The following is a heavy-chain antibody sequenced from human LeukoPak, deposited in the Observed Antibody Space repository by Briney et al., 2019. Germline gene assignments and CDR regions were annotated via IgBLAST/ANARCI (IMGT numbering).Heavy chain of an antibody. D-gene: IGHD4-17*01. Sequence: SETLSLTCAVYGGSFSGYYWSWIRQPPGKGLEWIGEINHSGSTNYNPSLKSRVTISVDTSKNQFSLKLSSVTAADTAVYYCARVTMTTVTYYFDHWGQGTLVTVSS. V-gene: IGHV4-34*01. CDR2: INHSGST. CDR1: GGSFSGYY. J-gene: IGHJ4*02. CDR3: ARVTMTTVTYYFDH.